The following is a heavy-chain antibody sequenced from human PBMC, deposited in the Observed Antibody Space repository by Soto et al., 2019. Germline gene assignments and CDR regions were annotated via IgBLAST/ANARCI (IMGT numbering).Heavy chain of an antibody. D-gene: IGHD2-15*01. V-gene: IGHV4-59*01. J-gene: IGHJ4*01. CDR3: ARAHAPTLPFDY. Sequence: ETLSLTCTVSGGSMRNVYWSWIRQPPGKRLEWIGFIFHSGSAKYNPSLKSRVTISIDTSKSQFSLSLDSVTAADTAVYFCARAHAPTLPFDYWGPGTLVTVSS. CDR1: GGSMRNVY. CDR2: IFHSGSA.